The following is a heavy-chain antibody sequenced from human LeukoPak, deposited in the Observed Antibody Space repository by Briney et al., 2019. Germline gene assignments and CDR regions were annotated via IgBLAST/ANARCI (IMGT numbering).Heavy chain of an antibody. CDR1: GGSISSYY. CDR3: ARDRRGGYNKGSYYFDY. V-gene: IGHV4-59*01. D-gene: IGHD5-24*01. Sequence: SETLSLTCTVSGGSISSYYWSWIRQPPGKGLEWIGYIYYSGSTNYNPSLKSRVTISVDTSKNQFSLKLSSVTAADTAVYYCARDRRGGYNKGSYYFDYWGQGTLVTVSS. CDR2: IYYSGST. J-gene: IGHJ4*02.